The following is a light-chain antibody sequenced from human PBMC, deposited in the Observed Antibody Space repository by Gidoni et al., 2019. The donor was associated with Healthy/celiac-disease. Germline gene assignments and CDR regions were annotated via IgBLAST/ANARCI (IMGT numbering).Light chain of an antibody. Sequence: SYELTQPPSVSVSPGQTASITCSGDKLGNNYACWYQQKPGQSPVLVIYQDSKRPSGIPERFSGSSSGNTATLTISGTQAMDEADYYCQAWDSSTASFGGGTKLTVL. CDR3: QAWDSSTAS. V-gene: IGLV3-1*01. CDR2: QDS. CDR1: KLGNNY. J-gene: IGLJ2*01.